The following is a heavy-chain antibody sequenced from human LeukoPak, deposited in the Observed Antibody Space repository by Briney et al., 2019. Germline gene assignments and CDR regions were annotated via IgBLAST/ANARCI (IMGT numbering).Heavy chain of an antibody. CDR1: GYTFTGYY. CDR3: ARATGIVVVVAATRAAYYYYYMDV. Sequence: AAVKVSCKASGYTFTGYYMDWVRQAPGQGLEWMGWINTNTGNPTYAQGFTGRFVFSLDTSASTAYLQISSLKAEDTAVYYCARATGIVVVVAATRAAYYYYYMDVWGKGTTVTVSS. J-gene: IGHJ6*03. D-gene: IGHD2-15*01. V-gene: IGHV7-4-1*02. CDR2: INTNTGNP.